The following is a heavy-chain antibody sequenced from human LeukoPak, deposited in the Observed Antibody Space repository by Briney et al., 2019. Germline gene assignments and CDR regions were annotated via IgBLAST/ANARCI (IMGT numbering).Heavy chain of an antibody. CDR2: IYYSGRT. Sequence: SETLSLTCTVSGGSISSYYWSWIRQPPGKGLEWIGYIYYSGRTNYNPSLKSRVTISVDTSKNQFSLKLSSVTAADTAAYYCARDGYYDSSGYTLDYWGQGTLVTVSS. J-gene: IGHJ4*02. D-gene: IGHD3-22*01. V-gene: IGHV4-59*01. CDR1: GGSISSYY. CDR3: ARDGYYDSSGYTLDY.